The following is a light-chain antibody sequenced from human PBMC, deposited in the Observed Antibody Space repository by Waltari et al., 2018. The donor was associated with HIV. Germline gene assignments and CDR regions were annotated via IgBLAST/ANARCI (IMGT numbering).Light chain of an antibody. CDR3: KQSYSAPFT. J-gene: IGKJ2*01. CDR1: QSINRD. Sequence: DIQMTQFPSSLSASVKYRAIITCRASQSINRDLNWYQQKPGKAPSLLIYGASSLQSGLPTRFSGRGSGTELSLTISSLQPEYFATYYCKQSYSAPFTFGQGTKLHVK. CDR2: GAS. V-gene: IGKV1-39*01.